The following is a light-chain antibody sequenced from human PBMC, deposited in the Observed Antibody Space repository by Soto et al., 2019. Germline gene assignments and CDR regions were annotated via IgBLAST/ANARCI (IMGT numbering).Light chain of an antibody. V-gene: IGKV3-20*01. CDR3: QQYGSSPWT. Sequence: EMVLTQSPGTLSLSPGERATLSCKASQGVGSNYLAWYQQKPGQAPRPLIDGASSRATSIPDRFSGSGSGEDFTLTISRLEPEDCAVYYCQQYGSSPWTFGQGTTVEIK. CDR2: GAS. CDR1: QGVGSNY. J-gene: IGKJ1*01.